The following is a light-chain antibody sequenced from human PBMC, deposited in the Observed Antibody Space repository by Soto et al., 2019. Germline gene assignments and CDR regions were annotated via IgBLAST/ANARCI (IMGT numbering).Light chain of an antibody. CDR1: SSDVGGYNH. Sequence: QSALTQPASVSDSPGQSITISCTGTSSDVGGYNHVSWYQQHPGKAPKLMIYDVTNRPSGVSNRFSGSKSGSTASLIISGLQAEDEADYYCVSYAGSNNLAFGGGTKLTVL. V-gene: IGLV2-14*01. CDR3: VSYAGSNNLA. J-gene: IGLJ2*01. CDR2: DVT.